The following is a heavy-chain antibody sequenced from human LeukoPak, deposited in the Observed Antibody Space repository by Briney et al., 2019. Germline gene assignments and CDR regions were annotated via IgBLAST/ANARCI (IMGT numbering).Heavy chain of an antibody. D-gene: IGHD6-19*01. J-gene: IGHJ4*02. V-gene: IGHV1-18*01. Sequence: ASLKGSCKASGYSFTSYGISWVRQAPGQGLEWMGWISAYNGNTNYAQKLQGRVTMTTDTSTSTAYMELSSLRSDDTAVYYCARDHIAVAAAPDYWGQGTLVTVSS. CDR2: ISAYNGNT. CDR3: ARDHIAVAAAPDY. CDR1: GYSFTSYG.